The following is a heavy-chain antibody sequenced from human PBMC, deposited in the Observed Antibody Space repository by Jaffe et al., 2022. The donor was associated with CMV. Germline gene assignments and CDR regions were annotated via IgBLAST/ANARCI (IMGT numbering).Heavy chain of an antibody. J-gene: IGHJ6*02. CDR2: IYYSGST. CDR3: AREYRQLVPGYFFGMDV. Sequence: QVQLQESGPGLVEPSETLSLTCTVSGGSVSSRNYYWSWIRQPPGKGLEWIGYIYYSGSTNYNPSLKSRVSISVDTSKNQLSLKLTSVTAADTAVYYCAREYRQLVPGYFFGMDVWGQGTTVTVSS. D-gene: IGHD6-6*01. CDR1: GGSVSSRNYY. V-gene: IGHV4-61*01.